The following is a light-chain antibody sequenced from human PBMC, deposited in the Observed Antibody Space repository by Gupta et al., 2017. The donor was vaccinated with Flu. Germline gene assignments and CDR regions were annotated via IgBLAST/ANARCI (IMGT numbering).Light chain of an antibody. CDR1: NGISSY. Sequence: YAAVGASMPIPCGTSNGISSYLAWYQQKPGRATNRLIYGASALHSGVTSRFSGSVSGTAFTLTISSLQPEDFATYYCQQLKTFGQGTKVEMK. J-gene: IGKJ1*01. CDR2: GAS. CDR3: QQLKT. V-gene: IGKV1-9*01.